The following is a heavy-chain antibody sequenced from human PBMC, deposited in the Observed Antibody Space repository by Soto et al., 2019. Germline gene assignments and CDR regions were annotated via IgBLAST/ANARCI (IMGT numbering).Heavy chain of an antibody. V-gene: IGHV3-30*18. Sequence: GGSLRLSCAASGFTFSSYGMHWVRQAPGKGLEWVAVISYDGSNKYYADSVKGRFTISRDNSKNTLYPQMNSLRAEDTAVYYCAKDNEGGVRPVFFDYWGQGT. D-gene: IGHD1-1*01. CDR1: GFTFSSYG. CDR3: AKDNEGGVRPVFFDY. J-gene: IGHJ4*02. CDR2: ISYDGSNK.